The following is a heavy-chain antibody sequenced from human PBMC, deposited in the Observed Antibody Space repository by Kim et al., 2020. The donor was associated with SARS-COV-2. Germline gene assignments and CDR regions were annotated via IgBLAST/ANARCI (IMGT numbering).Heavy chain of an antibody. J-gene: IGHJ6*02. D-gene: IGHD5-18*01. CDR3: ARGLGYSYGMDYYYGMDV. V-gene: IGHV3-48*02. Sequence: GGSLRLSCAASGFTFSSYSMNWVRQAPGKGLEWVSYISSSSSTIYYADSVKGRFTISRDNAKNSLYLQMNSLRDEDTAVYYCARGLGYSYGMDYYYGMDVWGQGTTVTVSS. CDR1: GFTFSSYS. CDR2: ISSSSSTI.